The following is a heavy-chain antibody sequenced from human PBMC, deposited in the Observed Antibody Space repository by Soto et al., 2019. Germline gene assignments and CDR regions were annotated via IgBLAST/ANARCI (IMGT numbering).Heavy chain of an antibody. D-gene: IGHD1-1*01. J-gene: IGHJ4*02. CDR1: GFTFSSYA. V-gene: IGHV3-30*18. CDR2: TSYDGINT. CDR3: EKDRDYHATTIGY. Sequence: GGSLRLSCAASGFTFSSYAMHWVRQAPGKGLQWLAMTSYDGINTYYADSVKGRFTISRDNSKNMLYLQMNSLRAEDTAVYFCEKDRDYHATTIGYWGQGTLITVSS.